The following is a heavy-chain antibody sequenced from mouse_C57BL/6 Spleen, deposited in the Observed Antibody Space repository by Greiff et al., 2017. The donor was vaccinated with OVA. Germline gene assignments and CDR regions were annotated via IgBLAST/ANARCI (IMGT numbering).Heavy chain of an antibody. D-gene: IGHD2-3*01. CDR1: GFNIKDDY. V-gene: IGHV14-4*01. Sequence: VQLQQSGAELVRPGASVKLSCTASGFNIKDDYMHWVKQRPEQGLEWIGWIDPENGDTEYASKFQGKATITADTSSNTAYLQLSSLTSEDPAVYYCTTVGYYAWFAYGGQGTLVTVSA. J-gene: IGHJ3*01. CDR2: IDPENGDT. CDR3: TTVGYYAWFAY.